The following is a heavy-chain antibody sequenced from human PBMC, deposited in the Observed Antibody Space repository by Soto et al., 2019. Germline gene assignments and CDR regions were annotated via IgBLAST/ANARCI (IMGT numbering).Heavy chain of an antibody. V-gene: IGHV3-30-3*01. CDR3: ARDMYSSDYFVKWFEP. CDR1: GFSFSSYA. Sequence: QVRLVESGGGVVQPGRSLRLSCTASGFSFSSYAMYWFRQPPGKGLEWVAVISHDGINKHYADSVKGRVTVSRDNSNHSPDLQLNRLRGEDTAMYYCARDMYSSDYFVKWFEPWGQGTLVTVSS. J-gene: IGHJ5*02. D-gene: IGHD6-19*01. CDR2: ISHDGINK.